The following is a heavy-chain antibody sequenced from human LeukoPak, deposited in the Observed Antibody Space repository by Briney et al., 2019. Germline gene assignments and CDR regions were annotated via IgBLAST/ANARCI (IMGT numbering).Heavy chain of an antibody. Sequence: PGRSLRLSCAASGFTFDDYAMHWVRQAPGKGLEWVSGISWNSGSIGYADSVKGRFTISRDNAKNSLYLQMNSLRAEDMALYYCAKERSERSSGYNPFDYWGQGTLVTVSS. CDR1: GFTFDDYA. CDR2: ISWNSGSI. V-gene: IGHV3-9*03. J-gene: IGHJ4*02. CDR3: AKERSERSSGYNPFDY. D-gene: IGHD3-22*01.